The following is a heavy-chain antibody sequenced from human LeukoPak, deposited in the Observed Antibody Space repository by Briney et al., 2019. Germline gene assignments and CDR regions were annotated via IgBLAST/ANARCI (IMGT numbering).Heavy chain of an antibody. CDR3: ARDQNYYDSSGYYSPFDY. D-gene: IGHD3-22*01. Sequence: GGSLRLSCAASGFTFSSYSMNWVRQAPGKGLEWVSFISSSSSTIYYADSVKGRFTISRDNAKNSLYLQMNSLRAEDTAVYYCARDQNYYDSSGYYSPFDYWGQGTLVTVSS. V-gene: IGHV3-48*01. CDR1: GFTFSSYS. CDR2: ISSSSSTI. J-gene: IGHJ4*02.